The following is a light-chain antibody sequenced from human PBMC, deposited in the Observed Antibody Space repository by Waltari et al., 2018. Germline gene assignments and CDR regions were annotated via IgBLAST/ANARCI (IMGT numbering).Light chain of an antibody. V-gene: IGKV6-21*01. J-gene: IGKJ5*01. CDR1: QSIGTS. Sequence: EVVLTQSPDFQSVTPEEKVTITCRASQSIGTSLHWYQQKPDQSPKLLIKYASQSFSGVPSRFSGSGSGTEFTLTIHNLEVEDAATYYCHQTRSLPHTFGQGTRLDIK. CDR3: HQTRSLPHT. CDR2: YAS.